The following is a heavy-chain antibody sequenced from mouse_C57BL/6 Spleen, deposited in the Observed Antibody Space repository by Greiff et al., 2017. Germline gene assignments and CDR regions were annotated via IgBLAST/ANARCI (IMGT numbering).Heavy chain of an antibody. J-gene: IGHJ1*03. Sequence: VQLQESGAELMKPGASVKLSCKATGYTFTGYWIEWVKQRPGHGLEWIGEILPGSGSTNYNEKFKGKATFTADTSSNTAYMQLSSLTTEDSAIYYCARRTPSGYGSSDWYCDVWGTGTTVAVSS. V-gene: IGHV1-9*01. CDR2: ILPGSGST. D-gene: IGHD1-1*01. CDR1: GYTFTGYW. CDR3: ARRTPSGYGSSDWYCDV.